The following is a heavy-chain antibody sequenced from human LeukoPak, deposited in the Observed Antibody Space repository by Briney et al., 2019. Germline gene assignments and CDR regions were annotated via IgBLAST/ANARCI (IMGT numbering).Heavy chain of an antibody. J-gene: IGHJ4*02. CDR2: IIPIFGTA. Sequence: GASVKVSCKASGGTFSSYAISWVRQAPGQGREWMGGIIPIFGTANYAQKFQGRVTITADESTSTAYMELSSLRSEDTAVYYCARGGRGIRLWLDYWGQGTLVTVSS. CDR1: GGTFSSYA. CDR3: ARGGRGIRLWLDY. D-gene: IGHD5-18*01. V-gene: IGHV1-69*13.